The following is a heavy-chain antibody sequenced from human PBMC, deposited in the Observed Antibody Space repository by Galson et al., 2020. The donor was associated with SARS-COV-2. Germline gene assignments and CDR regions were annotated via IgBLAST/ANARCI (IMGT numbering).Heavy chain of an antibody. CDR3: ARIVVVPAAMRDYYYGMDV. V-gene: IGHV2-26*01. Sequence: KMSGPTLVKPTETLTLTCTVPGFSLTNARMGVSWIRQPPGKALEWLAHIFSNDKKSYSTSLKSRLTISKDTSKSQVVLTMTNMDPVDTATYYCARIVVVPAAMRDYYYGMDVWGQGTTVTVSS. J-gene: IGHJ6*02. CDR1: GFSLTNARMG. CDR2: IFSNDKK. D-gene: IGHD2-2*01.